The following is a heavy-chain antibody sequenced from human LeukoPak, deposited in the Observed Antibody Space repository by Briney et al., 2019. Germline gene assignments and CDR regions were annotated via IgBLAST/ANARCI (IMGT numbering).Heavy chain of an antibody. CDR3: ARETSTAKYYFDY. V-gene: IGHV3-48*04. D-gene: IGHD4-11*01. CDR2: ISSSVGAI. Sequence: GGSLRLSCAVSGFSLKTDGVNRVRQAPGKGLEWIAQISSSVGAIYYADSVKGGVTISRDNAENSLCLQMDSLGAEDTAVYYCARETSTAKYYFDYWGRGTLVTVSS. CDR1: GFSLKTDG. J-gene: IGHJ4*02.